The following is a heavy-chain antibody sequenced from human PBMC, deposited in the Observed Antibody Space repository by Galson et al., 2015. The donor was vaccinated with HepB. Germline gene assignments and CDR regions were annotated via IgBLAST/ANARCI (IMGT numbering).Heavy chain of an antibody. Sequence: SLRLSCAASGFTFSSYGMHWVRQPPGKGLDWVAIISYDGSNKYYADSVKGRFTISRDNSKNTLYLQMSSLHQGPIGLPPGTLLQEHLWG. V-gene: IGHV3-30*03. J-gene: IGHJ6*01. CDR2: ISYDGSNK. CDR3: TLLQEHL. CDR1: GFTFSSYG.